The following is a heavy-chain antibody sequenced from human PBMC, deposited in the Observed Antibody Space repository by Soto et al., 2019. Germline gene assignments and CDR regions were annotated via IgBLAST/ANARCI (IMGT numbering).Heavy chain of an antibody. CDR1: GFSFNNYG. Sequence: QVQLVESGGGVVQPGGSLRLSCAASGFSFNNYGMHWVRQAPGKGLEWVAVILFDGSDNWYADSVKGRFNISRDNSKNTLYLHMNGLTAKDTAVYYCVKDMGYWSGGSCYWGAYFYYYMDVWGKGTTVTVSS. D-gene: IGHD2-15*01. V-gene: IGHV3-30*18. J-gene: IGHJ6*03. CDR3: VKDMGYWSGGSCYWGAYFYYYMDV. CDR2: ILFDGSDN.